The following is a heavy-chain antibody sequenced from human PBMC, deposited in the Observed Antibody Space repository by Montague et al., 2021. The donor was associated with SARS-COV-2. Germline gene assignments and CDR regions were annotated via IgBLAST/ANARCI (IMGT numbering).Heavy chain of an antibody. CDR1: GGSLSGYY. D-gene: IGHD2-2*01. Sequence: SETLSLTCAVYGGSLSGYYWSWIRQPPGEGLEWIAEISHSGSTSYNPSLKSRVTISVDTSKNQFSLKLSTATAADTAVYYCARVPYRLLFVPCYHGMDVWGQGTTVTVSS. CDR2: ISHSGST. V-gene: IGHV4-34*01. J-gene: IGHJ6*02. CDR3: ARVPYRLLFVPCYHGMDV.